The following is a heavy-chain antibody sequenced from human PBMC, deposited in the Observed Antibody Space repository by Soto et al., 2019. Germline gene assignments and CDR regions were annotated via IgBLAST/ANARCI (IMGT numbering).Heavy chain of an antibody. CDR1: GGTFSSYP. J-gene: IGHJ6*02. D-gene: IGHD1-26*01. CDR2: IIPSFGTS. CDR3: ARVGHITNYGMAV. Sequence: QVQLVQSGAEVKKPGSSVKVSCEASGGTFSSYPINWVRQSPGQGLEWMGGIIPSFGTSNYAQKFQGSVTITAHDSTSTAYMAVRILRSKATAVYSCARVGHITNYGMAVWVQGTTVSVSS. V-gene: IGHV1-69*01.